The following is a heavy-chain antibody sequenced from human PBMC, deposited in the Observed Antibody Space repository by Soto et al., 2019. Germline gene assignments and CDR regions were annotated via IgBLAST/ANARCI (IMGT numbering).Heavy chain of an antibody. V-gene: IGHV4-34*01. CDR3: ARGGKYCTNGVCRLYYYYYYYKDV. D-gene: IGHD2-8*01. J-gene: IGHJ6*03. CDR2: INHSGST. CDR1: GGSFSGYY. Sequence: PSETLSLTCAVYGGSFSGYYWSWIRQPPGKGLEWIGEINHSGSTNYNPSLKSRVTISVDTSKNQFSLKLSSVTAADTAVYYCARGGKYCTNGVCRLYYYYYYYKDVWGKGTTVTASS.